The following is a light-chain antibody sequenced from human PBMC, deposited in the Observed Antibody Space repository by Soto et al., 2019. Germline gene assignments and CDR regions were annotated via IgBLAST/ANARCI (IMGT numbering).Light chain of an antibody. J-gene: IGKJ1*01. V-gene: IGKV3-20*01. CDR2: GAS. Sequence: EIVLTQSPGTLSLSPGERATLSCRASQSVSSSFLSWYQQKPGQSPRLLIYGASSRATAIPDRFSGSGSGTDFTLNISRLATEDFAVYYCPLWTFGQGTKVDIK. CDR3: PLWT. CDR1: QSVSSSF.